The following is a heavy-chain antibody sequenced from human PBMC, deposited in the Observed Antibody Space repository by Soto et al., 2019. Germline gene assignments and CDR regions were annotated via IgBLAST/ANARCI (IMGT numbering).Heavy chain of an antibody. CDR3: AAELGFGKLSVV. Sequence: QVQVVQSGVEVRRPGSSVKVSCKASGDTFKNCVISWVRQAPGQGLEWMGGVMPLFGTTDFAQRFQGRLTITTDESTTPAYMDLSRLRSEDTATYHCAAELGFGKLSVVWGQGTTVIVSS. CDR2: VMPLFGTT. D-gene: IGHD3-10*01. V-gene: IGHV1-69*01. CDR1: GDTFKNCV. J-gene: IGHJ6*02.